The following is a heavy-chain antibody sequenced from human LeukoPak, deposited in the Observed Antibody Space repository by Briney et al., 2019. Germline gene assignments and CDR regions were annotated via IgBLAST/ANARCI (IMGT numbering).Heavy chain of an antibody. Sequence: HGGSQRLSCAASGFTFSSYWMSWVRQAPGKGLEWVANIKQDGSEKYYVDSVKGRFTISRDNAKNSLYLQMNSLRAEDTAVYYCARDPHCSGGSCYSPFDYWGQGTLVTVSS. CDR2: IKQDGSEK. J-gene: IGHJ4*02. D-gene: IGHD2-15*01. V-gene: IGHV3-7*01. CDR3: ARDPHCSGGSCYSPFDY. CDR1: GFTFSSYW.